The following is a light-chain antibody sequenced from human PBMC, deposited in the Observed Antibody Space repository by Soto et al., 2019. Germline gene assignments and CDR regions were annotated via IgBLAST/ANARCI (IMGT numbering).Light chain of an antibody. CDR3: QQRINWPT. V-gene: IGKV3-11*01. CDR2: DAS. Sequence: EIVLTQSPATLSLSPRERATLSCRASQSVSSYLAWYQQKPGQAPRLLIYDASNRATGIPARFSGSGSGTDYTLTSSSLEPEDFAVYYCQQRINWPTFGQGTKLEIK. CDR1: QSVSSY. J-gene: IGKJ2*01.